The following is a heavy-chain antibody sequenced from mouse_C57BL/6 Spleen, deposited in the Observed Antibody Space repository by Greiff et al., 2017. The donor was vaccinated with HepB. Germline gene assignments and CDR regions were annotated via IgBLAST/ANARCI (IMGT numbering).Heavy chain of an antibody. V-gene: IGHV1-53*01. D-gene: IGHD2-2*01. J-gene: IGHJ3*01. CDR3: ARGVMVTTEPAFAY. CDR2: INPSNGGT. CDR1: GYTFTSYW. Sequence: QVQLQQPGTELVKPGASVKLSCKASGYTFTSYWMHWVKQRPGQGLEWIGNINPSNGGTNYNEKFKSKATLTVDKSSSTAYMQLSSLTSEDSAVYYGARGVMVTTEPAFAYWGQGTLVTVSA.